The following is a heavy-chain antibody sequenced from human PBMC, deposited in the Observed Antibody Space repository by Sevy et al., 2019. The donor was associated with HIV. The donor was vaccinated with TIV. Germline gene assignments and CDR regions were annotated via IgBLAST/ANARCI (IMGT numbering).Heavy chain of an antibody. V-gene: IGHV3-30*03. CDR1: GFTLSNYP. CDR3: ARSSFAVAGSYGFDV. Sequence: GGSLRLSCATSGFTLSNYPMHWVRPAPGKGLEWVAIISSDGSYQNYADSVEGRFTMSTADSKSTVLLILNSLRAEDKAVYYCARSSFAVAGSYGFDVWGQGTTVTVSS. CDR2: ISSDGSYQ. D-gene: IGHD6-19*01. J-gene: IGHJ6*02.